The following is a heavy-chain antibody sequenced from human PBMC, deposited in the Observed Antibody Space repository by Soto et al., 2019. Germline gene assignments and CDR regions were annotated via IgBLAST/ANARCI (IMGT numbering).Heavy chain of an antibody. Sequence: ASVKVSCKASGYTFTGHYMHWVRQAPGRGLEWMGYINANTGFTNYGQKFQGRVAMTRDTSISTAYMELSRLRSDDTAVYYCAREDACSGGSCHPDYWGQGTLVTVPQ. CDR1: GYTFTGHY. V-gene: IGHV1-2*02. J-gene: IGHJ4*02. D-gene: IGHD2-15*01. CDR2: INANTGFT. CDR3: AREDACSGGSCHPDY.